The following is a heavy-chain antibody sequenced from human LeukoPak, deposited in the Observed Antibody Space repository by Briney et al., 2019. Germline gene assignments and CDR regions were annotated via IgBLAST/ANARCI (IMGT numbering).Heavy chain of an antibody. CDR2: ISSSSSYI. J-gene: IGHJ4*02. V-gene: IGHV3-21*01. D-gene: IGHD3-3*01. CDR3: APCPTVGLRFLVY. CDR1: GFTFSSYS. Sequence: GGTLRLSCAASGFTFSSYSMNWVRQAPGKGLEWVSSISSSSSYIYYADSVKGRFTISRDNAKNSLYLQMNSLRAEDAAVYYCAPCPTVGLRFLVYWGQGTLVTVSS.